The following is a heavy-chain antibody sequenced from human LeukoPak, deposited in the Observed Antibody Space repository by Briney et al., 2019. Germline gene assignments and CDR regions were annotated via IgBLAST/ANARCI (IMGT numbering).Heavy chain of an antibody. CDR1: GFIFSNYA. CDR2: IKQDGGEK. D-gene: IGHD3-22*01. CDR3: ARGGGPYSSGYLAPREAFDI. V-gene: IGHV3-7*03. Sequence: GGSLRLSCAASGFIFSNYAMSWVRQAPGKGLEWVANIKQDGGEKYYVDSVKGRFTISRDNAKNSLYLQMNSLRAEDTAVYYCARGGGPYSSGYLAPREAFDIWGQGTMVTVSS. J-gene: IGHJ3*02.